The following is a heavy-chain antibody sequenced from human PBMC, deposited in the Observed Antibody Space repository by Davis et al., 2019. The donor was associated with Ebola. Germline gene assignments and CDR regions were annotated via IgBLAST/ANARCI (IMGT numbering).Heavy chain of an antibody. Sequence: GESLKISCAASGFTFSDTLMHWVRQDPGKGLEWVSAIDYDGSSRDYADSVKGRFTISRDNAKNSLCLQMNSLRDEDTAMYYCARGYSYGNYYYYGMDVWGQGTTVTVSS. V-gene: IGHV3-69-1*01. D-gene: IGHD5-18*01. J-gene: IGHJ6*02. CDR2: IDYDGSSR. CDR3: ARGYSYGNYYYYGMDV. CDR1: GFTFSDTL.